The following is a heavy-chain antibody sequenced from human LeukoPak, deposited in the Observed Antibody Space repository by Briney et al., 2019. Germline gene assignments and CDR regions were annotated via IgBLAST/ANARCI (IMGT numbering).Heavy chain of an antibody. CDR1: GFTFSSYS. V-gene: IGHV3-21*01. Sequence: KAGGSLRLSCAASGFTFSSYSMNCVRQAPGKGLEWVSSISSSSSYIYYADSVKGRFTISRDNAKNSLYLQMNSLRAEDTAVYYCARDRMGFDPWGQGTLVTVSS. CDR3: ARDRMGFDP. CDR2: ISSSSSYI. D-gene: IGHD5-24*01. J-gene: IGHJ5*02.